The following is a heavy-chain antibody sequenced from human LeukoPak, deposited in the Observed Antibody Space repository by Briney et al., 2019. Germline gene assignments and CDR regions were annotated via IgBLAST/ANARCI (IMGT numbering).Heavy chain of an antibody. J-gene: IGHJ6*03. V-gene: IGHV3-11*04. D-gene: IGHD1-26*01. CDR1: GFTFSDYY. CDR2: ISSSGSTI. CDR3: ARSTPRVGYYYYYMDV. Sequence: GGSLRLSCAASGFTFSDYYMSWIRQAPGKGLEWVSYISSSGSTIYYADSVKGRFTISRDNAKNSLYLQMNSLRAEDTAVYYCARSTPRVGYYYYYMDVWSKGTTVTVSS.